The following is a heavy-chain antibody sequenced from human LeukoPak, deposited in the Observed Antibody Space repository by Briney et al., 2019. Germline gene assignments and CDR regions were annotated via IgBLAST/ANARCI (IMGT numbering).Heavy chain of an antibody. CDR3: AKETFGGGGHNY. D-gene: IGHD2/OR15-2a*01. CDR2: ISYDGSNK. Sequence: GGSLRLSCATSAFTFSSYGMHWVRQAPGKGLEWVAVISYDGSNKYYADSVKGRFTISRDNSKDTLYLQMTSLRAEDTAVYYCAKETFGGGGHNYWGQGTLVTVSS. CDR1: AFTFSSYG. V-gene: IGHV3-30*18. J-gene: IGHJ4*02.